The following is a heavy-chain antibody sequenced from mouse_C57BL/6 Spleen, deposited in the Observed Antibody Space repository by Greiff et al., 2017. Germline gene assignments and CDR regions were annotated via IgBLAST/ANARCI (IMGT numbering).Heavy chain of an antibody. CDR3: ARHRDYFDY. J-gene: IGHJ2*01. V-gene: IGHV5-9*01. CDR2: ISGGGGNT. CDR1: GFTFSSYT. Sequence: EVHLVESGGGLVKPGGSLKLSCAASGFTFSSYTMSWVRQTPEKRLEWVATISGGGGNTYYPDSVKGRFTISRDNAKNTLYLQMSSLMSEDTALYYCARHRDYFDYWGQGTTLTVSS.